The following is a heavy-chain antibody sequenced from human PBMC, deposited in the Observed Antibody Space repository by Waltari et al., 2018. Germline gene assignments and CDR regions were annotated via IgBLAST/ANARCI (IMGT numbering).Heavy chain of an antibody. J-gene: IGHJ3*02. D-gene: IGHD6-13*01. CDR2: INPNSGGT. Sequence: QVQLVQSGAEVKKPGASVKVSCKASGYTFTGYYMHWVRQAPGQGLEWMGRINPNSGGTNYAQKFQGRVTMTRDTSISTAYMELSRLRSDDTAVYYCARAGYSSSGINDAFDIWGQGTMVTVSS. V-gene: IGHV1-2*06. CDR3: ARAGYSSSGINDAFDI. CDR1: GYTFTGYY.